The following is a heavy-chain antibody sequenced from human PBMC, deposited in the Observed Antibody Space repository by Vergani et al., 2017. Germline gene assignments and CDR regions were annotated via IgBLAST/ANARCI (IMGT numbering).Heavy chain of an antibody. CDR3: ASEGGLAMGY. V-gene: IGHV3-21*01. CDR1: GFTFSHYS. J-gene: IGHJ4*02. Sequence: EVQMVESGGGLVKPGGSLRLSCVASGFTFSHYSMNWVRQAPGKGLEWVSSISSSSSYIYYADSVKGRFTIARDNAKNSLYLQMNSLRAEDTAVYYCASEGGLAMGYWGQGTLVTVSS. CDR2: ISSSSSYI. D-gene: IGHD6-19*01.